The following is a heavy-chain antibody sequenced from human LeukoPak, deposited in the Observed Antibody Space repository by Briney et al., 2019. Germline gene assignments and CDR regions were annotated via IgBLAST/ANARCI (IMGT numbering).Heavy chain of an antibody. V-gene: IGHV3-30-3*01. CDR1: GFTFSSYA. CDR2: ISYDGSNK. CDR3: ARGSRQQLDGYSSGWQWSDLGNYYYGMDV. D-gene: IGHD6-19*01. J-gene: IGHJ6*02. Sequence: GGSLRLSCAASGFTFSSYAMHWVRQAPGKGLEWVAVISYDGSNKYYADSVKGRFTISRDNSKNTLYLQMNSLRAEDTAVYYCARGSRQQLDGYSSGWQWSDLGNYYYGMDVWGQGTTVTVSS.